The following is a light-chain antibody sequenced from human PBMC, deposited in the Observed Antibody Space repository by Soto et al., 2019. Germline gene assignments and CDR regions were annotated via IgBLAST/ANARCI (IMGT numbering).Light chain of an antibody. CDR2: DVS. Sequence: DIQMTQSPSTLSASVGDRVTLTCRASQTIRSWLAWYQQKPGKAPNLLMYDVSSLESGVPSRFSGRGSGTEFTLTISSLQPDDFASYYCQHYYGYPYSFGQGTKLEI. J-gene: IGKJ2*03. CDR3: QHYYGYPYS. CDR1: QTIRSW. V-gene: IGKV1-5*01.